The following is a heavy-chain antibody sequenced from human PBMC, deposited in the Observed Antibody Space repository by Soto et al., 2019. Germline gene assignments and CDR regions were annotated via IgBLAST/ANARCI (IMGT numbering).Heavy chain of an antibody. Sequence: EVQLLESGGGLVQPGGSLRLSCAASRFTFSNYAMSWVRQAPGKGLEWVSSISHTGNTIYYADSVKGRFTISRDNSKNTLYLEMNSQRAEDTAVYYCVKIQGSAWYFEYWGQGTLVTVSS. CDR1: RFTFSNYA. CDR2: ISHTGNTI. J-gene: IGHJ4*02. CDR3: VKIQGSAWYFEY. V-gene: IGHV3-23*01. D-gene: IGHD6-19*01.